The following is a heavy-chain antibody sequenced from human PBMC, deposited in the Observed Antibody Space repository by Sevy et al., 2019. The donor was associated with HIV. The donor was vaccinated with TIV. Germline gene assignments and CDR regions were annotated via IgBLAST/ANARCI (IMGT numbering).Heavy chain of an antibody. CDR3: AAAREYYEDTSCYLDY. CDR1: GSTLSKLS. D-gene: IGHD3-22*01. Sequence: ASVKVSCKVSGSTLSKLSMHWVRQAPGKGLEWMGRFDPEDGETIYSQKFQGRVTMTEDTSTDTAYMELRSLRSEDTAVYHCAAAREYYEDTSCYLDYWGQGTLVTVSS. V-gene: IGHV1-24*01. CDR2: FDPEDGET. J-gene: IGHJ4*02.